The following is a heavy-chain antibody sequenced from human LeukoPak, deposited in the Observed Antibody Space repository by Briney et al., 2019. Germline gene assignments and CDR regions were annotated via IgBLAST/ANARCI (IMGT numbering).Heavy chain of an antibody. CDR2: INSDGSST. D-gene: IGHD3-3*01. CDR3: ARDSYYDFWSGYSMGKTDY. Sequence: GGSLRLSCAASGFTFSSYWMHWVRQAPGKGLVWVSRINSDGSSTSYADSVKGRFTISRDNAKNTLYLQMNSLRAEDTAVYYCARDSYYDFWSGYSMGKTDYWGQGTLVTVSS. CDR1: GFTFSSYW. J-gene: IGHJ4*02. V-gene: IGHV3-74*01.